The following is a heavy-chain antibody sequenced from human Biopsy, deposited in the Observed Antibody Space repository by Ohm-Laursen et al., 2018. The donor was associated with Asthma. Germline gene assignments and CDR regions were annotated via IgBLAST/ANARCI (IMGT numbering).Heavy chain of an antibody. CDR3: ARTTYGDDGFDP. CDR2: ISNSGST. Sequence: SDTLSLTCTVSGGSVSSGSYYWSWIRQPPGKGLAWVSYISNSGSTYYNPSLKSRVSILIDTSKNQFSLRLSSVTAADTAVYYCARTTYGDDGFDPWGQGTLVTVSS. J-gene: IGHJ5*02. D-gene: IGHD4-17*01. CDR1: GGSVSSGSYY. V-gene: IGHV4-61*01.